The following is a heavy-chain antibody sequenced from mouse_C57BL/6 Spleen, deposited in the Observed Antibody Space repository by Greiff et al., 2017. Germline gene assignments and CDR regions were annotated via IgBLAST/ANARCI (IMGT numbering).Heavy chain of an antibody. J-gene: IGHJ1*03. V-gene: IGHV1-64*01. Sequence: QVQLQQPGAELVKPGASVKLSCKASGYTFTSYWMHWVKQRPGQGLEWIGMIHPNSGSTNYNEKFKSKATLTVDKSSSTAYMQLSSLTSEDSAVYYCARPHYCGSSYGYFDVWGTGTTVTVSS. CDR2: IHPNSGST. CDR1: GYTFTSYW. CDR3: ARPHYCGSSYGYFDV. D-gene: IGHD1-1*01.